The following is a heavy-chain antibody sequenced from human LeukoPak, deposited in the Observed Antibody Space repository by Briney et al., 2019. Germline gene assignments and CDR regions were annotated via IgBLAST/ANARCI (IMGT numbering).Heavy chain of an antibody. J-gene: IGHJ5*02. CDR3: AKGRVGPKDNWFDP. CDR1: GFTLSSYA. Sequence: GGSLRLSCAASGFTLSSYAMSWVRQAPGKGLEWVSAISGSGGSTYYADSVKGRFTISRDNSKNTLYLQMNSLRAEDTAVYYCAKGRVGPKDNWFDPWGQGTLVTVSS. V-gene: IGHV3-23*01. CDR2: ISGSGGST.